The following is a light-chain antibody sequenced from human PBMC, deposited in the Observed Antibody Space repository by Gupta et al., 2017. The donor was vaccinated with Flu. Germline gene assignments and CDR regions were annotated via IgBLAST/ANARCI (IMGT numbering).Light chain of an antibody. V-gene: IGKV2-30*02. Sequence: LTLGQPPFISCCTCRGRVHRVGATYLTWFQQRPGQSPRRLIYHGSSLQSGVPDRFSGTGSGTDFTLGISSVEAEDVGVYYCMPTEHWPWAFGQGTKLEIK. CDR3: MPTEHWPWA. CDR1: RGRVHRVGATY. J-gene: IGKJ1*01. CDR2: HGS.